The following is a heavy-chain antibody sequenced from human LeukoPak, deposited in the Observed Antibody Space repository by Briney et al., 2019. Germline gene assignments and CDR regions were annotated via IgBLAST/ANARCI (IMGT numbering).Heavy chain of an antibody. V-gene: IGHV3-48*03. J-gene: IGHJ4*02. CDR1: GFTFSAYE. CDR2: ISGSGNSI. D-gene: IGHD2-2*01. Sequence: GGSLRLSCAASGFTFSAYEMNWVRQAPGKGLEPVSYISGSGNSISYADSVRGRFTISRDNAKNSLFLQMNSLRVEDTAIYYCVRDGRGYCGSTSCRPFDSWGRGTLVTVSS. CDR3: VRDGRGYCGSTSCRPFDS.